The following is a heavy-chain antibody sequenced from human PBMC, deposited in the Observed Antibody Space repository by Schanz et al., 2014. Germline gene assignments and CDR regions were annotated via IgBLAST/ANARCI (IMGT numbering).Heavy chain of an antibody. CDR2: ISSSGSSI. CDR1: GFTFSNTW. Sequence: EVQLVESGGGLVKPGGSLRLSCAASGFTFSNTWMSWVRQAPGKGLEWVSSISSSGSSIYYADSVKGRFTISRDNAENTLYLLLNSLRAEDTAVYYCVRLDVHDYWGQGTLVTVSA. V-gene: IGHV3-21*04. D-gene: IGHD3-16*01. J-gene: IGHJ4*02. CDR3: VRLDVHDY.